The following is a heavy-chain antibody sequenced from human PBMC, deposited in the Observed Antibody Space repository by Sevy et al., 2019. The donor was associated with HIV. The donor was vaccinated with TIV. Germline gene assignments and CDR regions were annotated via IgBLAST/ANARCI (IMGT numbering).Heavy chain of an antibody. V-gene: IGHV3-15*01. J-gene: IGHJ4*02. CDR1: GFTFSNAW. D-gene: IGHD6-13*01. CDR2: IKGKIYDGTI. Sequence: GGSLRLSCAASGFTFSNAWMSWVRQAPGKGREWVGRIKGKIYDGTIDNATPVKGRLRISRDDSKNTLYLQMNSLKTEDTAVYYCTTASWSQEDYYNYWGQGTLVTVSS. CDR3: TTASWSQEDYYNY.